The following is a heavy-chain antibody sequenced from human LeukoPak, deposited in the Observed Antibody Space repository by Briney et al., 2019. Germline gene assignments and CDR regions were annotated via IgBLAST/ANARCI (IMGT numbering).Heavy chain of an antibody. V-gene: IGHV3-49*04. CDR1: GFTFGDYA. D-gene: IGHD6-13*01. J-gene: IGHJ6*03. CDR2: ISSKAYGGTT. CDR3: TRGTIAAADYYYYYYMDV. Sequence: GGSLRLSCTASGFTFGDYAMSWVRQAPGKGLEWVGFISSKAYGGTTEYAASVKGRFTISRDDSKSIAYLQMNSLKTEDTAVYYCTRGTIAAADYYYYYYMDVWGKGTTVTVSS.